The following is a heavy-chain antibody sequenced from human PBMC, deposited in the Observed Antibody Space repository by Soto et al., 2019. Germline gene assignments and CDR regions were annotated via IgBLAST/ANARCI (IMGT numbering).Heavy chain of an antibody. CDR2: IDPSDSYT. CDR3: ARRSGYSTPLGFDY. J-gene: IGHJ4*02. V-gene: IGHV5-10-1*01. Sequence: GESLKISCKGSGYSFTSYWISWVRQMPGKGLEWMGRIDPSDSYTNYSPPFQGHVTISADKSISTVYLQWSSLKASDTAMYYCARRSGYSTPLGFDYWGQGTLVTVSS. D-gene: IGHD3-3*01. CDR1: GYSFTSYW.